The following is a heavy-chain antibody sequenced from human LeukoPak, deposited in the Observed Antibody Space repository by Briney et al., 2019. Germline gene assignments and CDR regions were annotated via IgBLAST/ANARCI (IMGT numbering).Heavy chain of an antibody. CDR1: GGSFNSYY. CDR2: IYYSGST. CDR3: ARVITIRGFIFDY. D-gene: IGHD3-16*01. Sequence: SETLSLTCTVSGGSFNSYYWSWIRQPPGKGLEWIGYIYYSGSTNYNPSLKSRVTISVDTSKNQFSLHLNSVTAADTAVYYCARVITIRGFIFDYWGQGTLVTVSS. V-gene: IGHV4-59*01. J-gene: IGHJ4*02.